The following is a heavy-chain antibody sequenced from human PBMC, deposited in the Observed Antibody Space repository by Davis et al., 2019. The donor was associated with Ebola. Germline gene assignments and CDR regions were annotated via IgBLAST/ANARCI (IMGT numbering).Heavy chain of an antibody. V-gene: IGHV3-64D*06. CDR2: ISSNGGST. CDR1: GFTFTDYY. J-gene: IGHJ4*02. Sequence: GESLKISCAASGFTFTDYYMSWIRQAPGKGLEYVSGISSNGGSTYYANSVKGRFTISRDNSKNTLYLQMSSLRAEDTAVYYCVKGGSWNWGQGTLVSVSS. CDR3: VKGGSWN. D-gene: IGHD1-26*01.